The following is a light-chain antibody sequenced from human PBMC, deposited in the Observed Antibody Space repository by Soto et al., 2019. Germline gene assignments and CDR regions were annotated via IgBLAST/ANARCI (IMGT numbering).Light chain of an antibody. CDR3: QQYDTFPLT. J-gene: IGKJ4*01. V-gene: IGKV1-5*03. Sequence: DIQMTQSPSTLAASLGDRVTITCRASQNITTWLAWYQQKPGTAPKVLIYQASTLQRGVPSRFSGSGSGTEFALTISSLLPVDFATYYCQQYDTFPLTFGGGTKVDI. CDR2: QAS. CDR1: QNITTW.